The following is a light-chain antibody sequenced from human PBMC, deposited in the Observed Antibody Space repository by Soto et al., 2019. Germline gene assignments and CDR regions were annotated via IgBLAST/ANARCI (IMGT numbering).Light chain of an antibody. CDR2: DVT. V-gene: IGLV2-14*03. CDR3: SSYASSSTYV. CDR1: SSDVGGYNY. Sequence: QSALTQPASVSGSPGQSIAISCTGTSSDVGGYNYVSWYQQHPGKAPKLMIYDVTNRPSGVSNRFSGSKSGNTASLTLSGLQAEAEADYYCSSYASSSTYVFGTGTKLTVL. J-gene: IGLJ1*01.